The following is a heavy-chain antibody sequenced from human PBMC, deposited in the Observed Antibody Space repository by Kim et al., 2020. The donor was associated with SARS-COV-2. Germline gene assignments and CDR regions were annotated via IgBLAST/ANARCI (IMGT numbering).Heavy chain of an antibody. V-gene: IGHV3-9*01. CDR3: TKDRPKKSAAGTMGSFQH. J-gene: IGHJ1*01. CDR1: GFTFDDYA. D-gene: IGHD6-13*01. CDR2: ISWNSGSI. Sequence: LTCAASGFTFDDYAMHWVRQAPGKGLEWVSGISWNSGSIGYADSVKGRFTISRDSAKNSLYLQMNSLRAEDTALYYCTKDRPKKSAAGTMGSFQH.